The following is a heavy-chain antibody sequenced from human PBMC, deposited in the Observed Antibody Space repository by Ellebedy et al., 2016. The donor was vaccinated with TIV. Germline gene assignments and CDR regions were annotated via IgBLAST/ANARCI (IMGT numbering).Heavy chain of an antibody. D-gene: IGHD2-2*01. V-gene: IGHV3-74*01. CDR1: GFTFSSYW. CDR3: ARETYHPVDFDL. Sequence: GESLKISCAASGFTFSSYWMHWVRQAPGKGLVWVSRINSDGSSTSYADSVKGRFTVSRDNAKNSLSLQMNRLRDEDTAVYYCARETYHPVDFDLWGQGTLVTVSA. CDR2: INSDGSST. J-gene: IGHJ4*02.